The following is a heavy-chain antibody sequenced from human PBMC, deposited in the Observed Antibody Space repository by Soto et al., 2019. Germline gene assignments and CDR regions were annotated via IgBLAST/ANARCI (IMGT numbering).Heavy chain of an antibody. V-gene: IGHV3-21*01. CDR1: GFTFSSYS. Sequence: EVQLVESGGGLVKPGGSLRLSCAASGFTFSSYSMNWVRQAPGKGLEWVSSISSSSSYIYYADSVKGRFTISRDNAKNSLYLHMNSLRAEDTAVYYCARAYCSSTSCYAGSYGMDVWGQGTTVTVSS. D-gene: IGHD2-2*01. CDR3: ARAYCSSTSCYAGSYGMDV. J-gene: IGHJ6*02. CDR2: ISSSSSYI.